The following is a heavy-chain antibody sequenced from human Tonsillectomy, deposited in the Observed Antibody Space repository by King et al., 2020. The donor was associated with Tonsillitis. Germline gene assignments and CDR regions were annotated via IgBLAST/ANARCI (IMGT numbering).Heavy chain of an antibody. CDR3: AKGSRTTVTIGGDY. D-gene: IGHD4-11*01. CDR2: ISYDGSNE. Sequence: VQLVESGGGVVQPGRSLRLSCAASGFTFSNYGMHWFRQAPGKGLEWGAVISYDGSNEFYADSVKGRFTISRDNSKNTLYLQMNSLRAEDTAVYYCAKGSRTTVTIGGDYWGQGTLVTVSS. CDR1: GFTFSNYG. V-gene: IGHV3-30*18. J-gene: IGHJ4*02.